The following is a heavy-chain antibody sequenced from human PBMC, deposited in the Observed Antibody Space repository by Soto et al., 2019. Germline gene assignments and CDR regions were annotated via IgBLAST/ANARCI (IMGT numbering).Heavy chain of an antibody. Sequence: GWSLRLSCASSGFTFGDYAMHWVRQAPGKGLEGVSGISWNSGTIGYADSVKGRFTISRDNAKNSLYLQMNSLRAEDTALYYCAKDFEDYYDSSGYYVPAFDIWGQGTMVAVSS. J-gene: IGHJ3*02. D-gene: IGHD3-22*01. CDR3: AKDFEDYYDSSGYYVPAFDI. CDR2: ISWNSGTI. CDR1: GFTFGDYA. V-gene: IGHV3-9*01.